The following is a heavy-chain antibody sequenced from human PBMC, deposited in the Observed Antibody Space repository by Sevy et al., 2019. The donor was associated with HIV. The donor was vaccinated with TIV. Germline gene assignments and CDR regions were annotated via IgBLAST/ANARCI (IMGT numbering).Heavy chain of an antibody. V-gene: IGHV3-30*18. CDR1: GFSFRGYA. J-gene: IGHJ4*02. D-gene: IGHD5-18*01. CDR2: ISFDGSNK. CDR3: AKEGAYSYTTYFDY. Sequence: GGSLRLSCAASGFSFRGYAIHWVRQAPGKGLEWVAVISFDGSNKYYADSVKGPFTISKDNSKTTLFLQMNSLRAEDTAVYYCAKEGAYSYTTYFDYWGQGTVVTVSS.